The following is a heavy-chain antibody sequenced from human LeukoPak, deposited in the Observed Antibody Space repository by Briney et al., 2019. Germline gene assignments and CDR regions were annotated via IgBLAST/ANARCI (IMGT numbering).Heavy chain of an antibody. Sequence: GASVKVSCQASGYIFTNYGFTWVRQAPGQGLEWMGWISTNNGDTNYAQKFQGRVTMTTDTSTSTAYMELRSLRSDDTAVYYCARDLLSRGLGGRWGQGTLVTVSS. CDR2: ISTNNGDT. D-gene: IGHD3-10*01. CDR1: GYIFTNYG. CDR3: ARDLLSRGLGGR. V-gene: IGHV1-18*01. J-gene: IGHJ4*02.